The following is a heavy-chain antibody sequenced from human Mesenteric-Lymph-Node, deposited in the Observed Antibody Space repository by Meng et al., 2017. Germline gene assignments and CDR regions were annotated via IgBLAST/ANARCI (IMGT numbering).Heavy chain of an antibody. CDR2: IKQDGSEE. Sequence: GGPLRPSCVVPGFTFRNFWSSGVRQAPGKGLEWVANIKQDGSEEYYVDSVKGRFSISRDNAKNSLHLQMNSLRAEDTAVYYCARDLLGVFMVRGTIAYQCYGMDVWGQGTTVTVSS. CDR3: ARDLLGVFMVRGTIAYQCYGMDV. J-gene: IGHJ6*02. CDR1: GFTFRNFW. D-gene: IGHD3-10*01. V-gene: IGHV3-7*01.